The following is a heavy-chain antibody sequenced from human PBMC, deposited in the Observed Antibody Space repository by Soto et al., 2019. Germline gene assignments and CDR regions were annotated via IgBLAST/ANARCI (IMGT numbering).Heavy chain of an antibody. CDR1: GFTFSSYW. D-gene: IGHD2-2*01. V-gene: IGHV3-7*01. CDR3: ARDHVLVPAGNDY. CDR2: IKQDGSEK. Sequence: PGGSLRLSCAASGFTFSSYWMSWVRQAPGKGLEWVANIKQDGSEKYYVDSVKGRFTISRDNAKNSLYLQMNGLRAEDTAVYYCARDHVLVPAGNDYWGQGTLVTVSS. J-gene: IGHJ4*02.